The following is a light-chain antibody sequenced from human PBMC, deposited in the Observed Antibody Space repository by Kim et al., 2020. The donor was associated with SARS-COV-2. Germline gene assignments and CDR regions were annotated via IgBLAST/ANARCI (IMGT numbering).Light chain of an antibody. CDR1: SSNIETNT. V-gene: IGLV1-44*01. Sequence: ELTQPPSASGTPGQRVTISCSGSSSNIETNTVNWYQQLPGTAPKLLIYSDNRRPSGVPDRFSGSKSGTSASLAISGLQSEDEADYYCAAWDDSLNGYVFGTGTKVTV. CDR2: SDN. J-gene: IGLJ1*01. CDR3: AAWDDSLNGYV.